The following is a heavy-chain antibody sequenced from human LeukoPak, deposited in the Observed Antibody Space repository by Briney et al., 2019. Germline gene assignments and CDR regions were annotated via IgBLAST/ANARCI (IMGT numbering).Heavy chain of an antibody. Sequence: ASVKVSCKASGYTFTGYYMHWVRQAPGQGLEWMGWINPDSGGTNYAQKFQGRVTMTRDTSISTAYMELSSLRSDDTAVYYCARGRSGWVTAIVNYFDYWGQGTLVTVSS. CDR1: GYTFTGYY. D-gene: IGHD5-18*01. CDR2: INPDSGGT. J-gene: IGHJ4*02. CDR3: ARGRSGWVTAIVNYFDY. V-gene: IGHV1-2*02.